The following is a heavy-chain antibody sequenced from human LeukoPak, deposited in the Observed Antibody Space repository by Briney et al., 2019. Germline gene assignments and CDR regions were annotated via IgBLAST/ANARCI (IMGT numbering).Heavy chain of an antibody. CDR2: ISSSSSYI. Sequence: GGSLRLSCAASGFTFSSYSMNWVRQAPGKGLEWVSSISSSSSYIYYADSVKGRFTISRDNAKNSLYLQMNSLRAEDTAVYYCARARSHYDISTGYYALFDYWGQGTLVTVSS. D-gene: IGHD3-9*01. CDR1: GFTFSSYS. J-gene: IGHJ4*02. V-gene: IGHV3-21*01. CDR3: ARARSHYDISTGYYALFDY.